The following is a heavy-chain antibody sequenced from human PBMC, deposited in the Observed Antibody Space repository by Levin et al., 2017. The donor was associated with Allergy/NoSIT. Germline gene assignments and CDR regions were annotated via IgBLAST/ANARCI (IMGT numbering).Heavy chain of an antibody. D-gene: IGHD3-3*01. Sequence: SQTLSLTCAVYGGSFSGYYWSWIRQPPGKGLEWIGEINHSGSTNYNPSLKSRVTISVDTSKNQFSLKLSSVTAADTAVYYCARQVTYYDFWSGFLPWGQGTLVTVSS. CDR1: GGSFSGYY. V-gene: IGHV4-34*01. CDR2: INHSGST. J-gene: IGHJ5*02. CDR3: ARQVTYYDFWSGFLP.